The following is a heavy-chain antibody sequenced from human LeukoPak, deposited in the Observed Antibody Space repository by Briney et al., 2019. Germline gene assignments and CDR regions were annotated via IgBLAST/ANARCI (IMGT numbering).Heavy chain of an antibody. CDR3: ARGNRENYYYGLDV. V-gene: IGHV3-64*02. J-gene: IGHJ6*02. CDR2: INSNGGST. Sequence: GGSLRLSCAASGFTFSRYWLSWVRQAPGKGLDYVSAINSNGGSTYYADSVKGRFTISRDNSKNTLYLQMGSLRAEDMAVYYCARGNRENYYYGLDVWGQGTTVTVSS. CDR1: GFTFSRYW.